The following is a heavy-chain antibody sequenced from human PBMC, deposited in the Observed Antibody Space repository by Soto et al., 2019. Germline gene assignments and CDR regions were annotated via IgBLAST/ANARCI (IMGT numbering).Heavy chain of an antibody. CDR2: ISGNGRII. CDR1: GFIFSDYY. CDR3: ARDFDADSRTDFDY. Sequence: QVQLVESGGGLVKPGGSLRLSCATSGFIFSDYYMHWIRQAPGRGLEWISYISGNGRIIQYADSAKGRFTISRDNAQNSLYLQSNSLRAEDTALYFSARDFDADSRTDFDYWGQGTLVTVSS. V-gene: IGHV3-11*01. J-gene: IGHJ4*02. D-gene: IGHD4-17*01.